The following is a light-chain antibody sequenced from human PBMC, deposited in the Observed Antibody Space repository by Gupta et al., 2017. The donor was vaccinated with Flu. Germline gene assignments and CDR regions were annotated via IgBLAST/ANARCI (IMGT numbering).Light chain of an antibody. CDR3: AAWDDSLNGLYV. CDR2: SNN. V-gene: IGLV1-44*01. J-gene: IGLJ1*01. CDR1: SSSIGSNT. Sequence: QSVLTQPPSASGTPGQRVTISCSGSSSSIGSNTVNWYQQLPGTAPKLLIYSNNQRPSGVPDRCSGSKSGTSASLAISXLXSEDEAXYYCAAWDDSLNGLYVFGTGTKVTVL.